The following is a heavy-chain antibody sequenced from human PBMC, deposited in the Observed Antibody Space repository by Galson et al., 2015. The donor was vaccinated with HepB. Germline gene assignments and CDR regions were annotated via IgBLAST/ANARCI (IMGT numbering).Heavy chain of an antibody. CDR2: INPSGGST. CDR1: GYSFTRYH. Sequence: SVKVSCKASGYSFTRYHIYWVRQAPGQWLAWMGMINPSGGSTSHAQKFQGRVTMTRDTSTSTVYMELSSLRSEDTALYYCASTVTTSWAFDIWCQGTMVTVSS. V-gene: IGHV1-46*01. J-gene: IGHJ3*02. D-gene: IGHD4-11*01. CDR3: ASTVTTSWAFDI.